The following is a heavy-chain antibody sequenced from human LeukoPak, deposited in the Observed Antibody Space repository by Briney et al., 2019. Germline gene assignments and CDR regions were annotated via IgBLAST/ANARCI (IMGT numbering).Heavy chain of an antibody. V-gene: IGHV4-59*12. CDR1: GGSISSYY. Sequence: SETLSLTCTVSGGSISSYYWSWIRQPPGKGLEWIGYIYYSGSTNYNPSLKSRVTISVDTSKNQFSLKLSSVTAADTAVYYCARDYSSGVNWFDPWGQGTLVTVSS. J-gene: IGHJ5*02. CDR2: IYYSGST. CDR3: ARDYSSGVNWFDP. D-gene: IGHD6-19*01.